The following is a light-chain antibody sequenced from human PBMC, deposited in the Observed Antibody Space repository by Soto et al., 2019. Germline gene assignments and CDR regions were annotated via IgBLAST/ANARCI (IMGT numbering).Light chain of an antibody. Sequence: QPVLTQPPSVSGAPGQRVTISCTGGSSNIGAGYDVHWYRQFPGTAPKLLVYGNNNRPSGISDRFSASKSGSSASLAITGLQADDEEDYYCQSYDTSLRAWVFGGGTKLTVL. J-gene: IGLJ3*02. CDR1: SSNIGAGYD. CDR3: QSYDTSLRAWV. V-gene: IGLV1-40*01. CDR2: GNN.